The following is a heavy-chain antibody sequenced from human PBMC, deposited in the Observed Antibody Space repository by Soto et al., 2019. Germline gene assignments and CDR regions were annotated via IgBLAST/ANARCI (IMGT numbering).Heavy chain of an antibody. Sequence: GGSLRLSCAASGFTFSSYAMSWVRQAPGKGLEWVSAISGSGGSTYYADSVKGRFTISRDNSKNTLYLQMNSLRAEDTAVYYCAKFSAYAWPVDYYYYGMDVWGQGTTVTVSS. CDR2: ISGSGGST. CDR3: AKFSAYAWPVDYYYYGMDV. D-gene: IGHD4-17*01. V-gene: IGHV3-23*01. J-gene: IGHJ6*02. CDR1: GFTFSSYA.